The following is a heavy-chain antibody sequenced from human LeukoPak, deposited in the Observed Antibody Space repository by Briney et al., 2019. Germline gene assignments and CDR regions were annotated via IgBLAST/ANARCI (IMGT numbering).Heavy chain of an antibody. CDR2: INSEGRST. J-gene: IGHJ4*02. D-gene: IGHD4-17*01. CDR3: ARVGSDYDFDY. V-gene: IGHV3-74*01. CDR1: GFTFSSSW. Sequence: GGSLILSFSAPGFTFSSSWMHWVRQAPGKGLVGVSRINSEGRSTSYADSVKGRFTISRDNAKNTLYLQMNSLRAEDTAVYYCARVGSDYDFDYWGQGTLVTVSS.